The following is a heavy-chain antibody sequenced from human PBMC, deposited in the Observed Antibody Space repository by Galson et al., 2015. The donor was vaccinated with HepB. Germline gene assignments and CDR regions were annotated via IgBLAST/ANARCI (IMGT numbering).Heavy chain of an antibody. CDR3: AREAANDYVWGSYRH. CDR2: INAGNGNT. Sequence: SVKVSCKASGYTFTSYAMHWVRQAPGQRLEWMGWINAGNGNTKYSQKFQGRVTITRDTSASTAYMELSSLRSEDTAVYYCAREAANDYVWGSYRHWGQGTLVTVSS. V-gene: IGHV1-3*01. D-gene: IGHD3-16*02. J-gene: IGHJ4*02. CDR1: GYTFTSYA.